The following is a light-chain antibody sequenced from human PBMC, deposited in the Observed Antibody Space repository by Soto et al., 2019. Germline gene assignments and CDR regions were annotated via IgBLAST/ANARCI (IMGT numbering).Light chain of an antibody. Sequence: QSALTQPASVSGSPGQSITISCTGTSSDVGDYNYVSWYQRHPGKAPLLLIFEVSNRPSGVSNRFSGSKAGNTASLTISGLQAEDEADYYCTSYTTSSSTYVFGTGTKLTVL. J-gene: IGLJ1*01. CDR2: EVS. CDR1: SSDVGDYNY. V-gene: IGLV2-14*01. CDR3: TSYTTSSSTYV.